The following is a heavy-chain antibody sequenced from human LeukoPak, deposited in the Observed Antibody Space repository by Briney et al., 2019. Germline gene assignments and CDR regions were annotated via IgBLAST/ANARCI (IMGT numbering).Heavy chain of an antibody. CDR2: INTDGSRT. V-gene: IGHV3-74*01. J-gene: IGHJ5*02. Sequence: GGSLRLSCTASGFTFGDYAMSWVRQAPGKGLVWVSRINTDGSRTTYADSVKGRFTISRDNAKNTVYLQMNSLRAEDTAVYYCARVALGSYNWFDPWGQGTLVTVSS. CDR3: ARVALGSYNWFDP. CDR1: GFTFGDYA. D-gene: IGHD3-10*01.